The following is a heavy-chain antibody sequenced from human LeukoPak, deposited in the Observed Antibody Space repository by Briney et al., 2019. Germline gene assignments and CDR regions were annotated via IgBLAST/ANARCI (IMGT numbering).Heavy chain of an antibody. CDR1: GYTFTGYD. J-gene: IGHJ4*02. Sequence: ASVTVSCKASGYTFTGYDMHWVRQAPGQGLEWMGWINPNSGGTNYAQKFQGRVTMTRDTSISTAYMELSRLRSDDTAVYYCARWDSYGSVFDYWGQGTLVTVSS. D-gene: IGHD5-18*01. V-gene: IGHV1-2*02. CDR3: ARWDSYGSVFDY. CDR2: INPNSGGT.